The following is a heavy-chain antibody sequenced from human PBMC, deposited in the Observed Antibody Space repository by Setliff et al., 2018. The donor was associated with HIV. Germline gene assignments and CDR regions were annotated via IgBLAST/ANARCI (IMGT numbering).Heavy chain of an antibody. CDR3: ARVGTTVTTRETYKWFDP. CDR1: GAPFSGFH. CDR2: INHSGST. V-gene: IGHV4-34*01. Sequence: SETLSLTCAVYGAPFSGFHWGWIRQPPGKGLEWIGEINHSGSTNYNPSLNSRVTMSVDTSKNQFSLKVSSVTAADTAVYYCARVGTTVTTRETYKWFDPWGQGTLVTAPQ. J-gene: IGHJ5*02. D-gene: IGHD4-17*01.